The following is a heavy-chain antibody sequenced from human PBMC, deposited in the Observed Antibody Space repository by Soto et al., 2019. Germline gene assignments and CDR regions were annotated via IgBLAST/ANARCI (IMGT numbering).Heavy chain of an antibody. CDR3: GRDEVRNGVGV. CDR1: GFTFSTFW. CDR2: IKGDESEK. Sequence: GGSLRLSCVGSGFTFSTFWMSWVRQAPGKGLEWVANIKGDESEKRYADSVKGRLTISRDNAKNSVYLQMNSLRVEDTALYYCGRDEVRNGVGVWGQGITVTVSS. J-gene: IGHJ6*02. V-gene: IGHV3-7*01.